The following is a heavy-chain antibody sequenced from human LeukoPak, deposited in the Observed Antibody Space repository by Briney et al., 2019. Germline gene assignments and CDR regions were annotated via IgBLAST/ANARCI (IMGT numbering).Heavy chain of an antibody. J-gene: IGHJ4*02. D-gene: IGHD6-13*01. Sequence: QPEGSLRLSCASSGFSFGTFAMSWVRQAPGKGLEWVSAITGSGGNTFYADSVKGRFTVSRDNSKSTLYLQMNSLRVEDTAVYYCARDHKGSSSWDRWFDYWGQGTLVTVSS. V-gene: IGHV3-23*01. CDR1: GFSFGTFA. CDR2: ITGSGGNT. CDR3: ARDHKGSSSWDRWFDY.